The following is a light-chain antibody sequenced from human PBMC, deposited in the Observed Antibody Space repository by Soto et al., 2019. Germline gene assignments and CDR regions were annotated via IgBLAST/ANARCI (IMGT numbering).Light chain of an antibody. CDR2: RTS. V-gene: IGKV1-5*03. Sequence: DIQMTQSPSTLSASVGDRVNITCRASQSISDWLAWYQQKPGKAPKVLIYRTSSLESGDPSRFSGSGSGTDFTLTISGLQPDDFATYYCQQYKSLVTFGGGTKVEIK. CDR3: QQYKSLVT. J-gene: IGKJ4*01. CDR1: QSISDW.